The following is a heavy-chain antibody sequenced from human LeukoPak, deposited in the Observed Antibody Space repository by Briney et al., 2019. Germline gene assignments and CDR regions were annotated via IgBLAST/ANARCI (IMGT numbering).Heavy chain of an antibody. V-gene: IGHV1-18*01. D-gene: IGHD3-22*01. CDR2: ISAYNGNT. Sequence: ASVNVSCKASGYTFTSYGISWVRQAPGQGLEWMGWISAYNGNTNYAQKLQGRVTMTTDTSTSTAYMELRSLRSDDTAVYYCARDGYYDSSGYYYVHGYWGQGTLVTVSS. CDR1: GYTFTSYG. CDR3: ARDGYYDSSGYYYVHGY. J-gene: IGHJ4*02.